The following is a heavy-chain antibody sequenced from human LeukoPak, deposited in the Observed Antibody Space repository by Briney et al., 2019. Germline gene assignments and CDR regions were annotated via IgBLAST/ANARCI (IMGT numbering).Heavy chain of an antibody. J-gene: IGHJ6*03. D-gene: IGHD1-26*01. Sequence: PGGSLRLSYAASGFTFSSYSMNWVRQAPGKGLEWVSYISSSSSTIYYADSVKGRFTISRDNAKNSLYLQMNSLRAEDTAVYYCARDLHSGSSRGNYYYYMDVWGKGTTVTVSS. CDR2: ISSSSSTI. CDR1: GFTFSSYS. V-gene: IGHV3-48*04. CDR3: ARDLHSGSSRGNYYYYMDV.